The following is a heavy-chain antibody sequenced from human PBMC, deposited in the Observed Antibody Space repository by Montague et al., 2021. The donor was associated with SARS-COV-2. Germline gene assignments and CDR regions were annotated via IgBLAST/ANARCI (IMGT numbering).Heavy chain of an antibody. D-gene: IGHD3-22*01. CDR2: IYYSGXT. V-gene: IGHV4-31*03. J-gene: IGHJ5*02. CDR1: GGSISSGGYY. CDR3: ARATRSIVVLNWFDP. Sequence: TLSLTCTVSGGSISSGGYYWSWIRQHPGKGLEWIGYIYYSGXTXYXXXXKXRVNISVDTSKNQFSLKLSSVTAADTAVYYCARATRSIVVLNWFDPWGQGTLVTVSS.